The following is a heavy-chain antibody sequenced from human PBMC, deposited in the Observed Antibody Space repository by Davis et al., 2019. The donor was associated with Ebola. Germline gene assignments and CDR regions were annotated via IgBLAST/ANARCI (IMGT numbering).Heavy chain of an antibody. J-gene: IGHJ6*02. CDR2: IYHSGST. CDR3: ARDNLWFGDSPRYYYYYYGMDV. Sequence: MPSETLSLTCAVSGGSISSSNWWSWVRQPPGKGLEWIGEIYHSGSTNYNPSLKSRVTISVDKSKNQFSLKLSSVTAADTAVYYCARDNLWFGDSPRYYYYYYGMDVWGQGTTVTVSS. D-gene: IGHD3-10*01. V-gene: IGHV4-4*02. CDR1: GGSISSSNW.